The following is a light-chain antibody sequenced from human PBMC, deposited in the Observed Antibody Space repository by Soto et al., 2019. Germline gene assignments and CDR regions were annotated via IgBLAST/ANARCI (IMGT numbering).Light chain of an antibody. CDR1: SSDVGGYNY. CDR3: RSYTSSSTLV. CDR2: DVS. Sequence: QSALTQPASVSGSPGQSITISCTGTSSDVGGYNYVSWYQRHPGKAPKLMIYDVSNRPSGVSNRFSGSKSGNTASLTISGLHAEDEADYYCRSYTSSSTLVFGGGTKLTVL. V-gene: IGLV2-14*01. J-gene: IGLJ2*01.